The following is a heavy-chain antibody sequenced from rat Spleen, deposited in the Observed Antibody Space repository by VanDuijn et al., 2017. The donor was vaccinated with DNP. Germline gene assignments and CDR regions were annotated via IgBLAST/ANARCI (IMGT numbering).Heavy chain of an antibody. CDR2: IWGHGST. V-gene: IGHV2S75*01. D-gene: IGHD1-12*03. CDR1: GFSLTNYG. J-gene: IGHJ3*01. CDR3: TRTYYDGYYHVRFAY. Sequence: QVQLKESGPVLVQASETLSLTCTVSGFSLTNYGVLWVRQSPGKGLEWMGIIWGHGSTDYNSALKSRLSINRDTSKSQVFLKMNSLQTDDTAIYYCTRTYYDGYYHVRFAYWGQGTLVTVSS.